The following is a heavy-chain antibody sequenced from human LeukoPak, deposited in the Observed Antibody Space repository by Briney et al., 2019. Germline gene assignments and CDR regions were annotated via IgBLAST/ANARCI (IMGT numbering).Heavy chain of an antibody. CDR3: ARDKDLYANYYFDY. D-gene: IGHD5/OR15-5a*01. J-gene: IGHJ4*02. V-gene: IGHV3-30*04. CDR1: GFTFSGYA. CDR2: ISCDGRDK. Sequence: PGRSLKLSCAASGFTFSGYALHWVRQAPGKGLEWVAVISCDGRDKHFADSVKGRFTISRDNSKNTLFLQMNSLRAEDTAVYYCARDKDLYANYYFDYWGQGTLVTVSS.